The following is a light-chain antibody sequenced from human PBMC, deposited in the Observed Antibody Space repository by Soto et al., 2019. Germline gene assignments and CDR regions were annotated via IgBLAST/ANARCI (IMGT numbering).Light chain of an antibody. CDR3: QSYDSGLSGV. J-gene: IGLJ3*02. Sequence: QSVLTQPPSVSGAPGQRVTISCTGSSSNIGAGYDVHWYQQLPGTAPKLLIYGNSNRPSGVPDRFSGSKSGTSASLAITGIQAEDEADYCQSYDSGLSGVFGGGTKLTVL. CDR2: GNS. CDR1: SSNIGAGYD. V-gene: IGLV1-40*01.